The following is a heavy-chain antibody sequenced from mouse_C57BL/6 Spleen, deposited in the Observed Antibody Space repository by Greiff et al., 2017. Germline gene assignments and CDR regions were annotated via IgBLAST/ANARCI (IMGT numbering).Heavy chain of an antibody. Sequence: QVQLQQPGAELVKPGASVKLSCKASGYTFTSYWMHWVKQRPGQGLEWIGMIHPNSGSTNYNEKFKSKATLTVDKSSSTAYMQLSSLSSEDSAVYYCASFPRGYFDVWGTGTTVTVSS. D-gene: IGHD1-2*01. CDR3: ASFPRGYFDV. V-gene: IGHV1-64*01. CDR2: IHPNSGST. J-gene: IGHJ1*03. CDR1: GYTFTSYW.